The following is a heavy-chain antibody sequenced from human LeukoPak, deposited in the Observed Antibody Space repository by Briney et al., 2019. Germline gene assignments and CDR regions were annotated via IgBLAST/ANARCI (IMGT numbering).Heavy chain of an antibody. CDR2: INAGNGNI. J-gene: IGHJ4*02. Sequence: GASVKVSCKASGHTSTTYAIHWVRQAPGQGLEWMGWINAGNGNIKYSQKFQGRVTITGETSASTAYMELSSLRSEDTAVYYCARAPMLAYCGGDCYYFDYWGQGTLVTVSS. D-gene: IGHD2-21*02. CDR1: GHTSTTYA. CDR3: ARAPMLAYCGGDCYYFDY. V-gene: IGHV1-3*01.